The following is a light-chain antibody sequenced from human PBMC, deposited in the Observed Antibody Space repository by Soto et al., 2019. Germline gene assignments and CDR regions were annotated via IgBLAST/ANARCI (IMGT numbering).Light chain of an antibody. J-gene: IGKJ1*01. CDR2: GAS. Sequence: EIVLAQSPATLSVTPGERITLSCRATQTIGQKLAWYLQRPGQAPSLLMYGASTRATHIPARFSGSVSGTEFTLTITGLQSEDFAVYYCQQYNGWPWTFGQGTKVEI. V-gene: IGKV3-15*01. CDR1: QTIGQK. CDR3: QQYNGWPWT.